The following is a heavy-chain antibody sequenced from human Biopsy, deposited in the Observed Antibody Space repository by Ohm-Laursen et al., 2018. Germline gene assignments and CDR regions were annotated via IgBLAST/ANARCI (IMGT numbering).Heavy chain of an antibody. V-gene: IGHV3-30*18. CDR2: ISYDGSKT. D-gene: IGHD4/OR15-4a*01. CDR3: AKDKGTINFYYYGMDV. CDR1: GFTFSNSG. Sequence: SLRLSCTASGFTFSNSGMHWVRQAPGKGLEWVAAISYDGSKTDYGDSVKGRLNISRDNSKNTLDLQMSSLRVEDTAVYFCAKDKGTINFYYYGMDVWGQGTTVTVSS. J-gene: IGHJ6*02.